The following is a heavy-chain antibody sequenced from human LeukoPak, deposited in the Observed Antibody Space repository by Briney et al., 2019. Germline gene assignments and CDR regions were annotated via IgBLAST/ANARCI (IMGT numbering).Heavy chain of an antibody. Sequence: PGGSLRLSCAASGFTFSNYDMSWDRQAPGKGLEWVSSISDSGGSTYYADSVKGRLTISRDNSKTTLYLQMTNRRAADTAVYYCAKDLSRAVAADWFDPWDQGSLVTVSS. V-gene: IGHV3-23*01. D-gene: IGHD6-19*01. CDR2: ISDSGGST. CDR3: AKDLSRAVAADWFDP. J-gene: IGHJ5*02. CDR1: GFTFSNYD.